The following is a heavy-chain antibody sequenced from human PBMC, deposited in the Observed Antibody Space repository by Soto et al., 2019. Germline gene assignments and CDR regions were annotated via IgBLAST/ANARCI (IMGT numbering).Heavy chain of an antibody. J-gene: IGHJ6*02. D-gene: IGHD3-22*01. CDR1: GFTFSSYS. CDR3: ARASYYYDSSGYLSPLNYYYYYGMDV. V-gene: IGHV3-48*02. Sequence: PGGSLRLSCAASGFTFSSYSMNWVREAPGKGLEWVSSISSSSSTIYYADSVKGRFTISRDNAKNSLYLQMNSLRDEDTAVYYCARASYYYDSSGYLSPLNYYYYYGMDVWGQGTTVTVSS. CDR2: ISSSSSTI.